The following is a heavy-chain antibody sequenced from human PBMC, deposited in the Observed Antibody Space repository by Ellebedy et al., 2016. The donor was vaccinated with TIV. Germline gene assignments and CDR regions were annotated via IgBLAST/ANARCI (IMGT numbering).Heavy chain of an antibody. J-gene: IGHJ4*02. CDR1: GGSFSAFY. V-gene: IGHV4-34*01. CDR3: ARGPPPLDY. CDR2: IYHSGSI. D-gene: IGHD1-14*01. Sequence: SETLSLTXAVSGGSFSAFYWTWIRQPPGKGLEWIGEIYHSGSIYYNPSLKSRVTISVDTSRNHFSLKVSSVTAADTAIYYCARGPPPLDYWGQGTLVTVSS.